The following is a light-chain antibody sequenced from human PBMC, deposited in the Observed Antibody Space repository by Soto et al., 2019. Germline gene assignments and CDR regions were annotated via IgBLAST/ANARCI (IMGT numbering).Light chain of an antibody. CDR3: ASWDDSLNGWV. Sequence: QSVLTQPPSASGTPGQRVTISCSGSTSNIGSNSVNWYQHLPGTAPKVLVYGNNQRPSGVPARCSGSKSGTSASLGISGLQSEDEADYYCASWDDSLNGWVFGGGTKLTVL. V-gene: IGLV1-44*01. J-gene: IGLJ3*02. CDR1: TSNIGSNS. CDR2: GNN.